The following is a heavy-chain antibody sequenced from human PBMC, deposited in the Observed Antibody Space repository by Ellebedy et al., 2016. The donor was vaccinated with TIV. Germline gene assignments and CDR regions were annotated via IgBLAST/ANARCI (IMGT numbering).Heavy chain of an antibody. V-gene: IGHV3-33*01. CDR1: GFSFSTYG. J-gene: IGHJ4*02. CDR3: AREQSPYYEILTGSFDY. Sequence: GESLKISCAASGFSFSTYGMHWVRQAPGQGLEWVAVIWYDGFNKESADSVNGRFTISRDNSKSTLSLEMKSLRVEDTAVYYCAREQSPYYEILTGSFDYWGQGALVTVSS. D-gene: IGHD3-9*01. CDR2: IWYDGFNK.